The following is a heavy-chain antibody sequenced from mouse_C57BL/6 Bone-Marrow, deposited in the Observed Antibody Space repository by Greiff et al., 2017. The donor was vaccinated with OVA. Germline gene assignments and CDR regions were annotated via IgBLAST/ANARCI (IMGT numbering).Heavy chain of an antibody. J-gene: IGHJ2*01. D-gene: IGHD3-3*01. V-gene: IGHV14-4*01. CDR2: IDPENGDT. CDR1: GFNIKDDY. Sequence: VQLQQSGAELVRPGASVKLSCTASGFNIKDDYMHWVKQRPEQGLEWIGWIDPENGDTEYASKFQGKATITADTSSNTAYLQLSSLTSEDTAVYYCTTEGDVGDYWGQGTTLTVSS. CDR3: TTEGDVGDY.